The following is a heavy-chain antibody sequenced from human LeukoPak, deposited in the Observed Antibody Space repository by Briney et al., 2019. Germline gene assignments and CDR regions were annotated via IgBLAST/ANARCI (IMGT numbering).Heavy chain of an antibody. CDR2: FDPEDGEP. CDR1: GYSLTYLS. Sequence: GASGKVSFKFSGYSLTYLSLHWVRQAPGKGLEWMGGFDPEDGEPIYAQKFQGRLSMTEDTSKDTGYMELRTLRSEDTALYYCAKSHGDYGLLDYWGQGTLVTVSS. D-gene: IGHD4-17*01. J-gene: IGHJ4*02. V-gene: IGHV1-24*01. CDR3: AKSHGDYGLLDY.